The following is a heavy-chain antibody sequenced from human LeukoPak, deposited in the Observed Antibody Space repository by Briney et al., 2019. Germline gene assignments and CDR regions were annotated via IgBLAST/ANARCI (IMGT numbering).Heavy chain of an antibody. Sequence: GGSLRLSCAASGFTFSSYAMSWVRQAPGKGLEWVSAISGSGDSTYYADSVKGRFTISRDNSKNTLYLQMNSLRAEDTAVYYCAKNFEMPGGSYGMDVWGQGTTVTVSS. CDR2: ISGSGDST. CDR3: AKNFEMPGGSYGMDV. D-gene: IGHD3-16*01. CDR1: GFTFSSYA. J-gene: IGHJ6*02. V-gene: IGHV3-23*01.